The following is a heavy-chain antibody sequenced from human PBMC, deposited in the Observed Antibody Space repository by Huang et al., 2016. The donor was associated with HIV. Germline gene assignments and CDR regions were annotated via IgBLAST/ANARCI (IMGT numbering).Heavy chain of an antibody. J-gene: IGHJ2*01. CDR3: AREPGIAVPGTVWYFDL. V-gene: IGHV1-69*13. CDR1: GGTFSSYA. D-gene: IGHD6-13*01. CDR2: SIPVFGTA. Sequence: QVQLVQSGAEVKKPGSSVKVSCKASGGTFSSYAISWVRQAPGQGLEWMGGSIPVFGTANYAQQFQGRVTITADASTSTAYMELSSLRSEDTAVYYCAREPGIAVPGTVWYFDLWGRGTLVTVSS.